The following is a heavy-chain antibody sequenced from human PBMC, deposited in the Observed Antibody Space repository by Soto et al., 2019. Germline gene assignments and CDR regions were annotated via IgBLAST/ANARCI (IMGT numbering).Heavy chain of an antibody. CDR3: ARNQRGDNHFDY. J-gene: IGHJ4*02. D-gene: IGHD4-17*01. CDR2: ISSSSSTI. Sequence: GESLKISCAASGFTFSSYSMHWVRQAPGKGLEWGSYISSSSSTIYYADSVKGRFTISRDNAKNSLYLQMNSLRDEDTAVYYGARNQRGDNHFDYWGQGTLVTVSS. CDR1: GFTFSSYS. V-gene: IGHV3-48*02.